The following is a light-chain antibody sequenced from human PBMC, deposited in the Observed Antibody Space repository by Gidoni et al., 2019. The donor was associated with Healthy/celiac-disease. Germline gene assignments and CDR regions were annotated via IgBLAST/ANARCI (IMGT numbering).Light chain of an antibody. V-gene: IGLV1-40*01. CDR3: QSYDSSLSGPVV. J-gene: IGLJ2*01. CDR2: GNS. Sequence: QSVLTPPPSLSGAPGQRVNISCTGSSSNIGAGYDVHWYQQLPGTAPKLLIYGNSNRPSGVPDRFSGSKSGTSASLAITGLQAEDEADYYCQSYDSSLSGPVVFGGGTKLTVL. CDR1: SSNIGAGYD.